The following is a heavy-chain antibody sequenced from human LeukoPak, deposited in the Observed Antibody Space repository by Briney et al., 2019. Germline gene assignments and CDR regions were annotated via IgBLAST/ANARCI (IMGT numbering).Heavy chain of an antibody. Sequence: SETLSLTCTVSGGYISSHYWSWIRQPAGKGLEWIGRIYTSGSTNYNPSLKSRVTMSLDTSKYQFSLKLSSVTAADTAVYYCARDVPASIATYYFDYWGQGTLVTVSS. D-gene: IGHD6-6*01. CDR1: GGYISSHY. CDR3: ARDVPASIATYYFDY. J-gene: IGHJ4*02. CDR2: IYTSGST. V-gene: IGHV4-4*07.